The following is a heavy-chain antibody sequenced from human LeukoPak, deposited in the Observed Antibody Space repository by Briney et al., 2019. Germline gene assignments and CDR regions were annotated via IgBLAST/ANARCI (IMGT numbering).Heavy chain of an antibody. D-gene: IGHD3-3*01. CDR2: IYYSGST. CDR3: ARIYYDFWSGYPVQLDY. CDR1: GGSISSSSYY. J-gene: IGHJ4*02. Sequence: SETLSLTCTVSGGSISSSSYYWGWIRQPPGKGLEWIGSIYYSGSTYYNPSLKSRVTISVDTSKNQFSLKLSSVTAADTAVYYCARIYYDFWSGYPVQLDYWGQGTLVTVSS. V-gene: IGHV4-39*01.